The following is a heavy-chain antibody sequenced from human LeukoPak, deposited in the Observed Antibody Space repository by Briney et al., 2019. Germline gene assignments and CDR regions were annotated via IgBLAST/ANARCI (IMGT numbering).Heavy chain of an antibody. CDR3: ARVLYSSGSDY. Sequence: SETLSLTCTVSGGSISSGGYYWSWLRQHPGKGLEWIGYIYYSGSTYYNPSLKSRVTISVDTSKNQFSLKLSSVTAADTAVYYCARVLYSSGSDYWGQGTLVTVSS. D-gene: IGHD6-19*01. J-gene: IGHJ4*02. V-gene: IGHV4-31*03. CDR1: GGSISSGGYY. CDR2: IYYSGST.